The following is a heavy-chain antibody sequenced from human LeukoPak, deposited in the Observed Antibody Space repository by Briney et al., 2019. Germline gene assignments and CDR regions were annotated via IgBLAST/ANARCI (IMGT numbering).Heavy chain of an antibody. CDR1: GYTFTGYF. V-gene: IGHV1-2*02. D-gene: IGHD7-27*01. CDR3: ARLTGKANWFDP. CDR2: INPNTGGT. Sequence: VASVKVSCKASGYTFTGYFVHWVRQAPGQGLQWMGWINPNTGGTNYAQKFQGRVTMTRDTSISTAYMELSRLRSDDTAVYYCARLTGKANWFDPWGQGTLVTVSS. J-gene: IGHJ5*02.